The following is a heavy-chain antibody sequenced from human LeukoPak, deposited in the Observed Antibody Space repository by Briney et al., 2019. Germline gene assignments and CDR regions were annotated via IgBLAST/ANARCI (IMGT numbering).Heavy chain of an antibody. CDR2: IGTAGDT. CDR3: ARGGSSGTVDY. CDR1: GFTFSSYD. Sequence: PGGSLRLSCAASGFTFSSYDMHWVRQATGKGLEWVSAIGTAGDTYYPGSVKGRFTISRENAKNSLYLQMNSLRAGDTAVYYCARGGSSGTVDYWGQGTLVTVSS. V-gene: IGHV3-13*01. D-gene: IGHD5-12*01. J-gene: IGHJ4*02.